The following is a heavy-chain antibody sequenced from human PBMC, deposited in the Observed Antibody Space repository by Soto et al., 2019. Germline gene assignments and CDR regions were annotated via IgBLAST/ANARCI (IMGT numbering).Heavy chain of an antibody. CDR2: ISYDGSNK. V-gene: IGHV3-30*04. D-gene: IGHD2-2*01. Sequence: GGSLRLSCAASGFTFSSSAFHWVRQAPGKGLEWVAVISYDGSNKYYADSVKGRFTISRDNSKNTLYLQMNSLRAEDTAVYYCAKDPLRGAIPNWFDPWGQGTLVTVSS. CDR3: AKDPLRGAIPNWFDP. J-gene: IGHJ5*02. CDR1: GFTFSSSA.